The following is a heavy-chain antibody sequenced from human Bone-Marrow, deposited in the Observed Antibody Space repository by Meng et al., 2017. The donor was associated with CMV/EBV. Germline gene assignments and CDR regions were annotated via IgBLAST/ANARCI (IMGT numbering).Heavy chain of an antibody. Sequence: SVKVSCKASGYTFTSYDISWVRQAPGQGLEWMGGIIPIFGTANYAQKFQGRVTITTDESTSTAYMELSSLRSEDTAVYYCARGSGYQLLSHEHNWFDPWGQGTLVTVSS. V-gene: IGHV1-69*05. CDR2: IIPIFGTA. J-gene: IGHJ5*02. D-gene: IGHD2-2*01. CDR1: GYTFTSYD. CDR3: ARGSGYQLLSHEHNWFDP.